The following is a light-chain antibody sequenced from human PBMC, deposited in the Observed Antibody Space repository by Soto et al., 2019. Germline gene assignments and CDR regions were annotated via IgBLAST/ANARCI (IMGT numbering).Light chain of an antibody. CDR1: QSVRSTY. CDR3: QQYGSSGT. Sequence: DIVLTQSPGTLSLSPGERATLSCRASQSVRSTYLGWYQHKRGQAPRLLIYGASNRATDIPDRFSGSGSGTDFTLTISRLEPEDFAVYYCQQYGSSGTFGQGTKVDIK. V-gene: IGKV3-20*01. CDR2: GAS. J-gene: IGKJ1*01.